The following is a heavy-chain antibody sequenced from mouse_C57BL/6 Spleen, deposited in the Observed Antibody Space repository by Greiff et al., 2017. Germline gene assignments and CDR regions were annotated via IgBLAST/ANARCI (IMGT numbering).Heavy chain of an antibody. V-gene: IGHV5-17*01. CDR2: ISSGSSTI. J-gene: IGHJ4*01. CDR3: ARRSYYGSRNYYAMDD. Sequence: EVKLMESGGGLVKPGGSLKLSCAASGFTFSDYGMHWVRQAPEKGLEWVAYISSGSSTIYYADTVQGRFTISRDNAKHTLFLQKTRLRSEDTAMYYCARRSYYGSRNYYAMDDWGQGTSVTVSS. CDR1: GFTFSDYG. D-gene: IGHD1-1*01.